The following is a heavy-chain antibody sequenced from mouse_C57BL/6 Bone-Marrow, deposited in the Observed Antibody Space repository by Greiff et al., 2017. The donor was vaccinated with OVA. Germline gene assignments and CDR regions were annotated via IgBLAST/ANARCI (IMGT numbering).Heavy chain of an antibody. V-gene: IGHV3-6*01. CDR2: ISYDGSN. CDR1: GYSITSGYY. CDR3: ARADYYGSSSLGYAMDY. D-gene: IGHD1-1*01. Sequence: EVKLLESGPGLVKPSQSLSLTCSVTGYSITSGYYWNWIRQFPGNKLEWMGYISYDGSNNYNPSLKNRISITRDTSKNQFFLKLNSVTTEDTATYYCARADYYGSSSLGYAMDYWGQGTSVTVSS. J-gene: IGHJ4*01.